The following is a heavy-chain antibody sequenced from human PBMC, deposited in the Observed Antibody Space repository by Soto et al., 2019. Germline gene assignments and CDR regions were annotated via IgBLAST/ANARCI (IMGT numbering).Heavy chain of an antibody. J-gene: IGHJ4*02. CDR1: GGSISSGDYY. CDR2: IYYSGST. CDR3: ARGYYDSSGYYRYFDY. V-gene: IGHV4-30-4*01. D-gene: IGHD3-22*01. Sequence: SETLSLTCTVSGGSISSGDYYWSWIRQPPGKGLEWIGYIYYSGSTYYNPSLKSRVTISVDTSKNQFALKLSSVTAADTAVYYCARGYYDSSGYYRYFDYWGQGTLVTVSS.